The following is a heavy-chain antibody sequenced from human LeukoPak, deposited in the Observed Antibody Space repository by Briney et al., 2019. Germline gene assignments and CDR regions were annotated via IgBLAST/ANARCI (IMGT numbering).Heavy chain of an antibody. Sequence: SETLSLTCIVSGGYISSNYWSWIRQPPWKGLEWIAYIYYTGSTDYNPSLKSRVTISVDTSKNQFSLKLTSVTAADTAVYYCARHPPTFGFDIWGQGSMVTVSS. J-gene: IGHJ3*02. CDR3: ARHPPTFGFDI. V-gene: IGHV4-59*08. D-gene: IGHD3-3*01. CDR2: IYYTGST. CDR1: GGYISSNY.